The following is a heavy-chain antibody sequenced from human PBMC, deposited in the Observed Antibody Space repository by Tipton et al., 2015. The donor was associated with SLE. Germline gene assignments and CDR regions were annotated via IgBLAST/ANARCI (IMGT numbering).Heavy chain of an antibody. D-gene: IGHD3-22*01. CDR2: IYSGGST. CDR3: ARDHGYYASSGSTGAFDC. V-gene: IGHV3-53*01. J-gene: IGHJ3*01. CDR1: GFTVSSKY. Sequence: SLRLSCAASGFTVSSKYMSWVRQAPGKGLEWVSVIYSGGSTYYADSVKGRFTISRDNSKNTLYLQMNSLRAEDTAVYYCARDHGYYASSGSTGAFDCCRQGRLVSVSS.